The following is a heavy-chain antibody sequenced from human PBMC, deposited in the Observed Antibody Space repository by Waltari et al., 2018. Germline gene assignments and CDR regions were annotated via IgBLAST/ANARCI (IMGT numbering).Heavy chain of an antibody. CDR2: MNPNSGNT. V-gene: IGHV1-8*01. Sequence: QVQLVQSGAEVKKPGASVKVSCKASGYTFTSYDINWVRQATGQGLEWMGWMNPNSGNTGYAQKFQGRVTMTRNTSISTAYMELSSLRSEDTAVYYCARGSTYYCSSTSCQDRYDYWGQGTLVTVSS. CDR1: GYTFTSYD. D-gene: IGHD2-2*01. CDR3: ARGSTYYCSSTSCQDRYDY. J-gene: IGHJ4*02.